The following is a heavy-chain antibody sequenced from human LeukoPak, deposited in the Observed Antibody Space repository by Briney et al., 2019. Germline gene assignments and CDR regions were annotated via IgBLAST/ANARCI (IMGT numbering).Heavy chain of an antibody. Sequence: GGSLRLSCAASGFTFSTYWMHWVRQAPGKGLLWVSRINGDGTSTKYADSVKGRFTISRDNARHTLYLQMNSLRAEDTAVYYCVRDQGFLAYWGQGTLVTVSS. D-gene: IGHD3-3*01. CDR2: INGDGTST. CDR1: GFTFSTYW. J-gene: IGHJ4*02. V-gene: IGHV3-74*03. CDR3: VRDQGFLAY.